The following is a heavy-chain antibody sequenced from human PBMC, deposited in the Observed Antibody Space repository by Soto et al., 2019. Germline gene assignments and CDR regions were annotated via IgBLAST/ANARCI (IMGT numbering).Heavy chain of an antibody. CDR3: ASGYYDSSGYSIDY. Sequence: SVKVSFKSSGGPFNSFAFSLVRQAPGEGLEWMGGLIVILGSTNYAQKFEGRVTITADEGSSTAYMEMSGLRSEDTAVYFCASGYYDSSGYSIDYWGQGTKVTVSS. CDR1: GGPFNSFA. J-gene: IGHJ4*02. CDR2: LIVILGST. D-gene: IGHD3-22*01. V-gene: IGHV1-69*13.